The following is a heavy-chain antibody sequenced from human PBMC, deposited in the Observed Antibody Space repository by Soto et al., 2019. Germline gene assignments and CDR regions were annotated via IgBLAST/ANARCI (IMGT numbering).Heavy chain of an antibody. V-gene: IGHV3-30-3*01. Sequence: QVQLVESGGGVVQPGRSLRLSCAASGFTFSSYAMHWVRQAPGKGLEWVAVISYDGSNKYYADSVKGRFTISRDNSKNTLYLQMNSLRAEDTAVYYCARIAARGGIQTGYFDLWGRGTLVTVSS. CDR1: GFTFSSYA. CDR2: ISYDGSNK. CDR3: ARIAARGGIQTGYFDL. D-gene: IGHD5-18*01. J-gene: IGHJ2*01.